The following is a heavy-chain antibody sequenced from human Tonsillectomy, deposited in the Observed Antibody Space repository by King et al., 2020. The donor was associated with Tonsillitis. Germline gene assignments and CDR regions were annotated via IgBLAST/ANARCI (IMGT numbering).Heavy chain of an antibody. CDR2: ISSSDSTT. Sequence: VQLVESGGGLVQPGGSLRLSCAASGFTFSNSCMTWVRQAPGKGLEWVSYISSSDSTTYYAASVKGRFTISRDNAKNSLYLQMNTRSAEDTAVYYCASVSLTSPVYYYYMDVWGKGTTVTVSS. J-gene: IGHJ6*03. CDR1: GFTFSNSC. D-gene: IGHD5/OR15-5a*01. CDR3: ASVSLTSPVYYYYMDV. V-gene: IGHV3-48*01.